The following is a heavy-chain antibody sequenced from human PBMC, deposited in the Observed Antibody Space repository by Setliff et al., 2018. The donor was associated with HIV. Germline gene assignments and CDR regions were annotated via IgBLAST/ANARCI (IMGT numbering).Heavy chain of an antibody. D-gene: IGHD1-26*01. J-gene: IGHJ4*02. V-gene: IGHV4-39*01. CDR3: ASPTSDLYSGSPE. Sequence: SETLSLTCTVSGGSISSSSYYWGWIRQPPGKGLEWIGSMYYSGSTYYNPSLKSRVTISVDTSKNQFSLKLSSVTAADTAVYYCASPTSDLYSGSPEWGQGTLVTVSS. CDR1: GGSISSSSYY. CDR2: MYYSGST.